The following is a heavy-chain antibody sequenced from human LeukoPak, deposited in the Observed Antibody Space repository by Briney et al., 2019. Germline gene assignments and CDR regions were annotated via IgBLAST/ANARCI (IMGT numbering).Heavy chain of an antibody. CDR2: IKQDGSEK. D-gene: IGHD3-10*01. Sequence: PGGSLRLSCAASGFTFSSYWMSWVRQAPGKGLEWVANIKQDGSEKYYVDSVKGRLTISRDNAKNSLYLQMNSLRAEDTAVYYCARMMVRGVIGQYYYYYMDVWGKGTTVTVSS. J-gene: IGHJ6*03. CDR3: ARMMVRGVIGQYYYYYMDV. CDR1: GFTFSSYW. V-gene: IGHV3-7*01.